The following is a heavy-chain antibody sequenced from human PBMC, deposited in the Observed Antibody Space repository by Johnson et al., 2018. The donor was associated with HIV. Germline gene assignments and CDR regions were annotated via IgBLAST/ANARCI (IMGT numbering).Heavy chain of an antibody. CDR1: VFTFSSYA. J-gene: IGHJ3*02. CDR3: ARKKATVFSTTSTNYAFDI. Sequence: QVQLVESGGGVVQPGRSLRLSCAASVFTFSSYAIHWVRQAPGKGLEWVAVVSYDGSDKDYADSVKGRFTISRDSSKNTLYLQMNSLRAEDTAVYYCARKKATVFSTTSTNYAFDIWGQGTMVTVSS. CDR2: VSYDGSDK. D-gene: IGHD1-1*01. V-gene: IGHV3-30*14.